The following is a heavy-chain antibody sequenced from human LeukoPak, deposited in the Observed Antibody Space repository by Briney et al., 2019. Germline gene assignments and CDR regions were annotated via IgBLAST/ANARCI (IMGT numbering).Heavy chain of an antibody. CDR1: GFTFSSYW. V-gene: IGHV3-7*01. CDR2: IKQDGSEK. Sequence: GGSLRLSCAASGFTFSSYWMSWVRQAPGKGLEWVANIKQDGSEKYYVDSVKGRFTISRDNAKNSLYLQMNSLRAEDTAVYYCAKVTNWDFLFPRYYFDYWGQGTLVTVSS. CDR3: AKVTNWDFLFPRYYFDY. D-gene: IGHD7-27*01. J-gene: IGHJ4*02.